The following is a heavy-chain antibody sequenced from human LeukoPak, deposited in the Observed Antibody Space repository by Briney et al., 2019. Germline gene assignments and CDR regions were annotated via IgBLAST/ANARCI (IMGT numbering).Heavy chain of an antibody. V-gene: IGHV1-18*01. CDR2: ISAYNGNT. J-gene: IGHJ4*02. Sequence: PGGSLRLSCAASGFTFTSYGISWVRQAPGQGLEWMGWISAYNGNTNYAQKLQGRVTMTTDTSTSTAYMELRSLRSDDTAVYYCARLPYYPNSRVFDYWGQGTLVTVSS. CDR3: ARLPYYPNSRVFDY. CDR1: GFTFTSYG. D-gene: IGHD3-10*01.